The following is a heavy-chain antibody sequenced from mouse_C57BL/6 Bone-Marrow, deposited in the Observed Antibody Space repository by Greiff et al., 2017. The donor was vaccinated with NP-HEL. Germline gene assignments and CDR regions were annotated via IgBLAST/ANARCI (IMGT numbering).Heavy chain of an antibody. Sequence: VQLQQSGPELVKPGASVKMSCKASGYTFTDYNMHWVKQSHGKSLEWIGYINPNNGGTSYNQKFKGKATLTVNKSSSTAYMELRSLTSEDSAVYYCARRGYYGPLFAYWGQGTLVTVSA. V-gene: IGHV1-22*01. CDR1: GYTFTDYN. D-gene: IGHD1-1*01. CDR2: INPNNGGT. J-gene: IGHJ3*01. CDR3: ARRGYYGPLFAY.